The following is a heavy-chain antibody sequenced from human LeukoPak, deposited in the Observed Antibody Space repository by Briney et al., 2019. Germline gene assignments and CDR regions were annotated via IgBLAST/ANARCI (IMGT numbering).Heavy chain of an antibody. J-gene: IGHJ5*02. CDR2: IYHSGST. Sequence: SSETLSLTCTVSGYSISSGYFWGWIRQPPGKGLEWIGSIYHSGSTSYNPSLKSRLTTSVDTSKNQFSLRLNFVTAADTAMYYCARMFRSSWYINWFDPWGQGTLVTVSS. D-gene: IGHD6-13*01. CDR1: GYSISSGYF. V-gene: IGHV4-38-2*02. CDR3: ARMFRSSWYINWFDP.